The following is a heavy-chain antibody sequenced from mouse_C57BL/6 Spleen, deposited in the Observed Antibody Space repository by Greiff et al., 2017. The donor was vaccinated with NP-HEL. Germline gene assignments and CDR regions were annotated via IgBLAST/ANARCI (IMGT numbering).Heavy chain of an antibody. D-gene: IGHD1-1*02. CDR2: ISDGGSYT. Sequence: EVQRVESGGGLVKPGGSLKLSCAASGFTFSSYAMSWVRQTPEKRLEWVATISDGGSYTYYPDNVKGRFTISRDNAKNNLYLQMSHLKSEDTAMYYCARDGGRTLQDYAMDYWGQGTSVTVSS. CDR1: GFTFSSYA. V-gene: IGHV5-4*01. J-gene: IGHJ4*01. CDR3: ARDGGRTLQDYAMDY.